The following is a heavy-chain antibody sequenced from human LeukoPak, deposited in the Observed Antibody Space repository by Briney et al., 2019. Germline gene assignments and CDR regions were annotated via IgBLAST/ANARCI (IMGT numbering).Heavy chain of an antibody. D-gene: IGHD2-21*02. CDR3: ARTRGGDSFDY. J-gene: IGHJ4*02. V-gene: IGHV5-51*01. CDR1: GYSFSTYW. CDR2: IYPGDADT. Sequence: GESLKISCKGSGYSFSTYWIGWVRQMPGKGLEWMGIIYPGDADTRYRPSFQGQVSISADKFISTAYLQWSSLKASDTAVYYCARTRGGDSFDYWSQGTLVAVSS.